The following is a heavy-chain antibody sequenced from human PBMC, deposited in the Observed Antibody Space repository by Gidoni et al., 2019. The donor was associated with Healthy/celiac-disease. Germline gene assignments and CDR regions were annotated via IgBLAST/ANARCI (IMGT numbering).Heavy chain of an antibody. CDR2: INSNGGST. J-gene: IGHJ4*02. V-gene: IGHV3-64D*08. D-gene: IGHD3-16*02. CDR3: VKDGLRLGELSTPDY. Sequence: EVQLVESGGGLVQPGGSLRLSCSASGFTFSSYAMHWVRQAPGKGLEYVSAINSNGGSTYYADSVKGRFTISRDNSKNTLYLQMSSLRAEDTAVYYCVKDGLRLGELSTPDYWGQGTLVTVSS. CDR1: GFTFSSYA.